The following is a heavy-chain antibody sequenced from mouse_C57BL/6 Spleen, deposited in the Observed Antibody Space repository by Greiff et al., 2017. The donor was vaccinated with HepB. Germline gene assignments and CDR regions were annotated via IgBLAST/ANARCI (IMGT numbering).Heavy chain of an antibody. V-gene: IGHV1-39*01. CDR2: INPNYGTT. D-gene: IGHD1-1*01. Sequence: EVKLVESGPELVKPGASVKISCKASGYSFTDYNMNWVKQSNGKSLEWIGVINPNYGTTSYNQKFKGKATLTVDQSSSTAYMQLNSLTSEDSAVYYCARSTTTVVDWYFDVWGTGTTVTVSS. CDR1: GYSFTDYN. J-gene: IGHJ1*03. CDR3: ARSTTTVVDWYFDV.